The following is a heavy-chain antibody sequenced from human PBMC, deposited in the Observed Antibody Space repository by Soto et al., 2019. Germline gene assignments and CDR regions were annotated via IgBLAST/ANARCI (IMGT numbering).Heavy chain of an antibody. Sequence: SETLSLTCTVSGGSISSYYWSWIRQPPGKGLEWIGYIYYSGSTNYNPSLKSRVTISVDTSRNQFSLKLSSVTAADTAVYYCARRGGCSSTSCYTVPDASDIWGQGTMVTVSS. V-gene: IGHV4-59*08. J-gene: IGHJ3*02. CDR2: IYYSGST. D-gene: IGHD2-2*02. CDR3: ARRGGCSSTSCYTVPDASDI. CDR1: GGSISSYY.